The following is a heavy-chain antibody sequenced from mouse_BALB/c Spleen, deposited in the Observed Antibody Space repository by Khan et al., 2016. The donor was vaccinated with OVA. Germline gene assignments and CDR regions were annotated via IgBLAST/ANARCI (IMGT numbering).Heavy chain of an antibody. CDR1: GYSITSDYA. CDR2: ISYSGRT. Sequence: EVQLQESGPGLVKPSQSLSLTCTVTGYSITSDYAWNWIRQFPGNKLEWMGYISYSGRTSYNPSLKSRTSITRDTSKNPFFLQLNSVTTEDTATYYCARSVTITTVVATDFDYWGQGTTLTVSS. CDR3: ARSVTITTVVATDFDY. V-gene: IGHV3-2*02. D-gene: IGHD1-1*01. J-gene: IGHJ2*01.